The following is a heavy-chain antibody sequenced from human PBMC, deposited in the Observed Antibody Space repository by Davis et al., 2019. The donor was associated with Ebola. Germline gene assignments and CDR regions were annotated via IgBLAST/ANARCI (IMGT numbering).Heavy chain of an antibody. Sequence: PGGSLRLSCVASGFTFSNHAMHWVRQAPGKGLEWVAVTSHNERERLYGESVQGRFTISRDNSENVLYLQMDSLRPDDTAIYFCARALHDEVLDYWGQGTPVTVSS. V-gene: IGHV3-30*04. CDR2: TSHNERER. CDR1: GFTFSNHA. CDR3: ARALHDEVLDY. J-gene: IGHJ4*02. D-gene: IGHD1-1*01.